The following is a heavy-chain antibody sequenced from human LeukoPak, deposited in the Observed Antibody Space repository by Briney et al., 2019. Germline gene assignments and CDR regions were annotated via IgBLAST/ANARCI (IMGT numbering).Heavy chain of an antibody. V-gene: IGHV4-31*03. J-gene: IGHJ6*02. Sequence: SETLSLTCTVSGGSISRGGYYWSWIRQHPGKGLAWIGYIYYSGSTYYNPSLKSRVTISVDTSKNQFSLKLSSVTAADTAVYYCAREVVVPAADAYGMDVWGQGTTVTVSS. CDR2: IYYSGST. CDR3: AREVVVPAADAYGMDV. CDR1: GGSISRGGYY. D-gene: IGHD2-2*01.